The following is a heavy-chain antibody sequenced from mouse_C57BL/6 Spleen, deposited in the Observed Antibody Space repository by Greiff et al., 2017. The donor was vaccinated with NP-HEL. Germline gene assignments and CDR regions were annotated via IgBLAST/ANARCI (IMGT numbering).Heavy chain of an antibody. Sequence: EVKLVESGGGLVQPGGSLSLSCAASGFTFTDYYMSWFRQPPGKALEWLGFIRNKANGYTTEYSASVKGRFTISRDNSQSILYLQMNALRAEDSATYYCARKSNYSSYWYFDVWGTGTTVTVSS. CDR3: ARKSNYSSYWYFDV. V-gene: IGHV7-3*01. D-gene: IGHD2-5*01. CDR2: IRNKANGYTT. CDR1: GFTFTDYY. J-gene: IGHJ1*03.